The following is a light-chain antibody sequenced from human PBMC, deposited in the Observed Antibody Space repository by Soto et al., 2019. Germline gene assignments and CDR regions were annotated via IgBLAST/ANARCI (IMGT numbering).Light chain of an antibody. CDR1: RSDVGRYNY. CDR2: DVS. Sequence: QSVLTQPASVSGSPGQSITISCTGTRSDVGRYNYVSWYQQHPGKAPKLMIYDVSNRPSGVSNRFSGSKSGNTASLTISGLQAEDEADYYCSSHTTSNTVVFGGGTKLTVL. J-gene: IGLJ3*02. CDR3: SSHTTSNTVV. V-gene: IGLV2-14*03.